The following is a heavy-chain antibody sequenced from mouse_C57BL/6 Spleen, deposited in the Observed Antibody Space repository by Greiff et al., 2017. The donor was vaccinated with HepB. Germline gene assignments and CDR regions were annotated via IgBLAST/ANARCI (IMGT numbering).Heavy chain of an antibody. CDR3: ARYGYYEGFAY. D-gene: IGHD2-3*01. V-gene: IGHV5-16*01. Sequence: EVQLQESEGGLVQPGSSMKLSCTASGFTFSDYYMAWVRQVPEKGLEWVANINYDGSSTYYLDSLKSRFIISRDNAKNILYLQMSSLKSEDTATYYCARYGYYEGFAYWGQGTLVTVSA. CDR1: GFTFSDYY. CDR2: INYDGSST. J-gene: IGHJ3*01.